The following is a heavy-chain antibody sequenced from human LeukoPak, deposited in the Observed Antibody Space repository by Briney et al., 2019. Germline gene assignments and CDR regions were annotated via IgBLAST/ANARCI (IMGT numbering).Heavy chain of an antibody. CDR2: INPRGGST. CDR3: ARRDCVGDCYSNWFDP. D-gene: IGHD2-21*02. CDR1: GYTFTKYF. J-gene: IGHJ5*02. V-gene: IGHV1-46*01. Sequence: ASVKGSCKASGYTFTKYFMHWVRQAPGQGLEWMGIINPRGGSTGYAQKFQGRITMTTDMSTRTVYMELSSLESEDTAVYYCARRDCVGDCYSNWFDPWGQGTLVTVSS.